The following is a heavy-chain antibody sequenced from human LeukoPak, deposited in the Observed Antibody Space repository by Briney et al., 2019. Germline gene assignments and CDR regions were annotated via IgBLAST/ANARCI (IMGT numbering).Heavy chain of an antibody. J-gene: IGHJ4*02. D-gene: IGHD3/OR15-3a*01. CDR3: ARQTGSGLFVLP. Sequence: SETLSLTCAVYGGSFSGYYWSWIRQPPGKGLEWIGEINHSGSTNYNPSLKSRVTISVDTSKNQFSLKLSSVTAADTAVYYCARQTGSGLFVLPGGQGTLVTVSS. CDR1: GGSFSGYY. CDR2: INHSGST. V-gene: IGHV4-34*01.